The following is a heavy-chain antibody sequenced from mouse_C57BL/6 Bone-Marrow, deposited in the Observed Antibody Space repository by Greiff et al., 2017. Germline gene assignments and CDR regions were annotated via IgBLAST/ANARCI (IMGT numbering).Heavy chain of an antibody. CDR1: GYTFTSYW. D-gene: IGHD1-1*01. V-gene: IGHV1-69*01. CDR2: IDPTYSTT. Sequence: QVQLQQPGAELVMPGASVKLSCKASGYTFTSYWMHWVKQRPGQGLEWIGEIDPTYSTTTYNQQFKGQSTLTVDKSSSTAYMQLSSLTSEDTAIYYSARRGVYYFFANGAQGTLVTVSA. J-gene: IGHJ3*01. CDR3: ARRGVYYFFAN.